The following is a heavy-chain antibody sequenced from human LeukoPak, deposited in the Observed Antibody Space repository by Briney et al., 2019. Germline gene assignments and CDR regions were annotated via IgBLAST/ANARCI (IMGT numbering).Heavy chain of an antibody. V-gene: IGHV3-7*03. D-gene: IGHD6-19*01. Sequence: GGSLRLSCAASGFTFSSYWMDWVRQSPGKGLEWVANIKEDGSDKYYVDSVKGRFTISRDNAKNSLYLQMNSLRAEDTAVYYCARNSGWFRFDYWGQGTLVTVSS. CDR1: GFTFSSYW. CDR3: ARNSGWFRFDY. CDR2: IKEDGSDK. J-gene: IGHJ4*02.